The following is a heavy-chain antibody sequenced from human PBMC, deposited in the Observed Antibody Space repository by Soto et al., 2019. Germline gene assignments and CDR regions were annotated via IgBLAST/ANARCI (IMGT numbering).Heavy chain of an antibody. J-gene: IGHJ4*02. Sequence: GGSLRLSWAAAGCTFSSYVMNWVRQAPGKGLEWVSVISGSGGSTYYADSVKGRFAISRDDSKKTAYLQMNSLESEDTAVYYCSRDDSDWFFNWGRGTLVTVSS. CDR3: SRDDSDWFFN. V-gene: IGHV3-23*01. CDR1: GCTFSSYV. D-gene: IGHD3-9*01. CDR2: ISGSGGST.